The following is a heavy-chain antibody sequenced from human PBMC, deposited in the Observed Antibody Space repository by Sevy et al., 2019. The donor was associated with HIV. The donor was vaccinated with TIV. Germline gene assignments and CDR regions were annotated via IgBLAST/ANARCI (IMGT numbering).Heavy chain of an antibody. CDR1: GYTFTSYG. V-gene: IGHV1-18*01. CDR2: ISAYNGNT. J-gene: IGHJ3*02. D-gene: IGHD6-19*01. CDR3: ARGERFLQVAGTFDI. Sequence: ASVKVSCKASGYTFTSYGISWVRQAPGQGLEWMGWISAYNGNTNYAQKLQGRVTMTTDTSTSTAYMELRSLRSDDTAVYYCARGERFLQVAGTFDIWGQGTMVTVSS.